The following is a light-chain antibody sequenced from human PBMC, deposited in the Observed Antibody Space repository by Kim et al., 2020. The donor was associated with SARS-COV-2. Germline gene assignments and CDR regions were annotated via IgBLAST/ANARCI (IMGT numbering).Light chain of an antibody. CDR2: KAS. Sequence: DIQMTQSPSTLFASVGDRVTITCRASQSISTWLAWYQQKAGKAPKVLIYKASILESGVPSRFSGSGSGTEFTLTISSLQPDDFGIYYCQEYDSYPLTFGGGTKVDIK. CDR3: QEYDSYPLT. J-gene: IGKJ4*01. V-gene: IGKV1-5*03. CDR1: QSISTW.